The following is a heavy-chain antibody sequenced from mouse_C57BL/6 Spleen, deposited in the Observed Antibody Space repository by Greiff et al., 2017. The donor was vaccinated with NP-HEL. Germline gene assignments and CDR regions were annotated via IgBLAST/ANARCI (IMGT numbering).Heavy chain of an antibody. Sequence: QVQLQQPGAELVKPGASVKLSCKASGYTFTSYWMQWVKQRPGQGLEWIGEIDPSDSSTNYNQKFKGKATLTVDTSSSTAYMQLSSLTSEDSAVYYCARALRYFDVWGTGTTVTVSS. CDR2: IDPSDSST. V-gene: IGHV1-50*01. CDR1: GYTFTSYW. CDR3: ARALRYFDV. J-gene: IGHJ1*03.